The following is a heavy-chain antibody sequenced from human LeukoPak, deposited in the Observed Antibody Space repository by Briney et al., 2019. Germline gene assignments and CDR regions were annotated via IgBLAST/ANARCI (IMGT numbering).Heavy chain of an antibody. CDR1: GGSINGHY. CDR2: IYYSGTT. CDR3: ARDFLPPHYTATIRPDWYFDL. Sequence: SETLSLTCTVSGGSINGHYWSWIRQPPGEGLEWIGNIYYSGTTSYNPSLESRVIISVDMSKNLFSLKLRSVTAADTAVYYCARDFLPPHYTATIRPDWYFDLWGRGSLVTVSS. J-gene: IGHJ2*01. D-gene: IGHD3-3*01. V-gene: IGHV4-59*11.